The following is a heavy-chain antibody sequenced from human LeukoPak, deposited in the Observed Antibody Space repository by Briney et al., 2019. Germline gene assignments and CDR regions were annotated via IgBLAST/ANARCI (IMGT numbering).Heavy chain of an antibody. J-gene: IGHJ3*02. V-gene: IGHV3-23*01. CDR2: ISGSGCST. CDR3: VKDRGYSGIPDALDI. CDR1: GFTFSSYA. Sequence: GGSLRLSCAASGFTFSSYAMSWVRQAPGKGLEWVSAISGSGCSTYYADSVRGRFTISRDNSKNTLYLRMNSRRAEHTAVYYCVKDRGYSGIPDALDIWGQGTMVTVSS. D-gene: IGHD2-15*01.